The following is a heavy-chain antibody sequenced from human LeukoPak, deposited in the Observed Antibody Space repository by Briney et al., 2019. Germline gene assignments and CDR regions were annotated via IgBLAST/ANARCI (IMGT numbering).Heavy chain of an antibody. CDR3: ARVGRGDHTWGSYSCDH. CDR1: GDPISSTH. CDR2: ISYSGST. J-gene: IGHJ4*02. Sequence: SETLSLTCTVSGDPISSTHWSWIRLPPGKVLEWIGYISYSGSTSYNPSLKSRVTISVDTSQHQFSLKLSSVAAAHTAVYYCARVGRGDHTWGSYSCDHWGQGTLVTVSS. V-gene: IGHV4-59*01. D-gene: IGHD3-16*01.